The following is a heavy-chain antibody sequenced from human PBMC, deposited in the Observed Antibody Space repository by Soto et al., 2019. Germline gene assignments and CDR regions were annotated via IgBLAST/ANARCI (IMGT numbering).Heavy chain of an antibody. Sequence: ASVKVSCKASGYTFTSYGISWVRQAPGQGLEWMGWISAYNGNTNYAQKLQGRVTMTTDTSTSTAYMELRSLRSGDTAVYYCARDLLRWRSSDAFDIWGQGTKVTVSS. D-gene: IGHD2-15*01. V-gene: IGHV1-18*01. CDR1: GYTFTSYG. CDR3: ARDLLRWRSSDAFDI. J-gene: IGHJ3*02. CDR2: ISAYNGNT.